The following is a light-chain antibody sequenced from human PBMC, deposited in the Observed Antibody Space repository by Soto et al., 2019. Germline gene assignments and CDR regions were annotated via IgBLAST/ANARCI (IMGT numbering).Light chain of an antibody. CDR2: GNS. V-gene: IGLV1-40*01. CDR1: NSNIGAGYD. J-gene: IGLJ3*02. CDR3: QSYDSSLSGWV. Sequence: QSVLTQPPSVSGAPGQRVTISCTGYNSNIGAGYDVHWYQQLPGTAPKLLIYGNSNRPSGVPDRFSASKSGTSASLAITGLQAEDEAYYCQSYDSSLSGWVFGGGTKLTVL.